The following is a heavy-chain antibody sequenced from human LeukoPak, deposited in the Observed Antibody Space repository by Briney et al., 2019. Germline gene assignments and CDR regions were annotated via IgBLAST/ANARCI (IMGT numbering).Heavy chain of an antibody. D-gene: IGHD3-10*01. J-gene: IGHJ4*02. CDR1: GFTFSRLA. CDR3: ARDRRGHFDY. CDR2: IKQDGSEK. V-gene: IGHV3-7*01. Sequence: GGSLRLSCAASGFTFSRLAMTWVRQAPGKGLEWVANIKQDGSEKYYVDSVKGRFTISRDNAKNSLYLQMNSLRAEDTAVYYCARDRRGHFDYWGQGTLVTVSS.